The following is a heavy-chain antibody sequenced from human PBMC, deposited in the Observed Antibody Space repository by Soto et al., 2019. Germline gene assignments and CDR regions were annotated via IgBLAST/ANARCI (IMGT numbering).Heavy chain of an antibody. CDR3: ARDRGAVAGTRYYYGMDV. CDR2: IWYDGTNK. CDR1: GFTFSSYG. D-gene: IGHD6-13*01. Sequence: QVQLVESGGGVVQPGRSLRLSCAASGFTFSSYGMHWVHQAPGKGLEWVAVIWYDGTNKYYADSVKGRFTISRDNSKNTLYLQMNSLRAEDTAVYYCARDRGAVAGTRYYYGMDVWGQGTTVTVSS. J-gene: IGHJ6*02. V-gene: IGHV3-33*01.